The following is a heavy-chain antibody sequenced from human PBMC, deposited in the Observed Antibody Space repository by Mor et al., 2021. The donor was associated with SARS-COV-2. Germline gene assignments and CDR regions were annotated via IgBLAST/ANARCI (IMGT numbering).Heavy chain of an antibody. CDR2: RSKANSYAT. Sequence: RSKANSYATAYAASVKGRFTISRDDSKNTAYLQMNSLKTEDTAVYYCTTRISPSYCGGDCYQLFDYWGQGTL. CDR3: TTRISPSYCGGDCYQLFDY. V-gene: IGHV3-73*01. J-gene: IGHJ4*02. D-gene: IGHD2-21*02.